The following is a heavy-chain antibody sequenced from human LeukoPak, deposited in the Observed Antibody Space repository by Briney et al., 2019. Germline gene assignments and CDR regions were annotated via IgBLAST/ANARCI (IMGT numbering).Heavy chain of an antibody. D-gene: IGHD2-21*02. CDR1: GFTFSSYT. CDR3: ARRSRAYCGGDCNIRVNAFDI. V-gene: IGHV3-21*01. Sequence: GGSLRLSCAASGFTFSSYTMNWVRQAPGKGLEWVSSISSSSSYIYYADSLKGRFTISRDNAENSLYLQMNSLRAEDTAVYYCARRSRAYCGGDCNIRVNAFDIWGQGTMVTVSS. CDR2: ISSSSSYI. J-gene: IGHJ3*02.